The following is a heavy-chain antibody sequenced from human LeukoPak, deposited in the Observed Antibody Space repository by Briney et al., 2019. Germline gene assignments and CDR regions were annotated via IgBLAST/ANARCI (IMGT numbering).Heavy chain of an antibody. J-gene: IGHJ3*02. V-gene: IGHV3-30*04. D-gene: IGHD1-26*01. Sequence: PGGSLRLSCAASGFTFSSYAMHWVRQAPGKGLEWVAVISYDGSNKYYADSVKGRFTISRDNSKNTLYLQMNSLRAEDTAVYYCAKDGLLTNAFDIWGQGTMVTVSS. CDR1: GFTFSSYA. CDR3: AKDGLLTNAFDI. CDR2: ISYDGSNK.